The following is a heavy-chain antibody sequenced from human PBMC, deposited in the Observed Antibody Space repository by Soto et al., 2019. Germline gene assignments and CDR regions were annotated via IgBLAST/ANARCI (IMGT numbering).Heavy chain of an antibody. Sequence: PSQTLSLTCAISGDSVSSNSAAWNWIRQSPSRGLEWLGRTYYRSKWYNDYAVSVKSRITINPDTSKNQFSLQLNSVTPEDTAVYYCAREGVLWFGELLGLGHYYYGMDVWGQGTTVTVSS. D-gene: IGHD3-10*01. J-gene: IGHJ6*02. V-gene: IGHV6-1*01. CDR2: TYYRSKWYN. CDR3: AREGVLWFGELLGLGHYYYGMDV. CDR1: GDSVSSNSAA.